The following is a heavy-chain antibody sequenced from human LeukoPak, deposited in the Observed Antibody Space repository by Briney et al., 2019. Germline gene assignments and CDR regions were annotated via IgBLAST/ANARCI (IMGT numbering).Heavy chain of an antibody. D-gene: IGHD3-10*01. J-gene: IGHJ6*03. Sequence: GGSLRLSCAASGFTFSSYEMNWVRQAPGKGLEWVSYISSSGSTMYYADSVKGRFTISRDNAKNSLYLQMDSLRAEDTAVYYCAGLYGSGHYFYYYMDVWGKGTPVTVSS. CDR3: AGLYGSGHYFYYYMDV. V-gene: IGHV3-48*03. CDR1: GFTFSSYE. CDR2: ISSSGSTM.